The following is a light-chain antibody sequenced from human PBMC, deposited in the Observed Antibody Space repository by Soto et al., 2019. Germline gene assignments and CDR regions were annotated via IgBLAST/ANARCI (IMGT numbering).Light chain of an antibody. Sequence: QSVLTQPASVSGSPGQSITISCTGTSNTIGGYNVVSWYQQHPGTAPKVIIYEGIKRPSGVSNRFSGSISGSTASLTISGLHAEEEADYYCCSYVGATTYVFGTGTKVTVL. CDR3: CSYVGATTYV. V-gene: IGLV2-23*01. CDR1: SNTIGGYNV. J-gene: IGLJ1*01. CDR2: EGI.